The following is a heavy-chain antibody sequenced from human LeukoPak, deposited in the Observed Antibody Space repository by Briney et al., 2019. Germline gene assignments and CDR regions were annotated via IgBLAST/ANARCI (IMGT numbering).Heavy chain of an antibody. J-gene: IGHJ6*02. CDR1: GFTFSSYA. CDR2: ISGSGGST. CDR3: TTEGLMVSYYGMDV. Sequence: GGSLRLSCAASGFTFSSYAMSWVRQAPGKGLEWVSAISGSGGSTYYADSVKGRFTISRDNSKNTLYLQMNSLRAEDTAVYYCTTEGLMVSYYGMDVWGQGTTVTVSS. D-gene: IGHD2-21*01. V-gene: IGHV3-23*01.